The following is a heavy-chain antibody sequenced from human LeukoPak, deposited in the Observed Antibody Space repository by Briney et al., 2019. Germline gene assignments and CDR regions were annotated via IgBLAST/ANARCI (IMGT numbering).Heavy chain of an antibody. CDR1: GFTFSSYE. D-gene: IGHD1-26*01. CDR3: AKDQVGAILWFDN. V-gene: IGHV3-48*03. Sequence: GGSLRLSCAASGFTFSSYEMAWVRQAPGKGLEWVSHISSSGSTIYYADSVKGRFTISRDNSKNTLYLQMNSLRAEDTAVYYCAKDQVGAILWFDNWGQGTLVTVSS. CDR2: ISSSGSTI. J-gene: IGHJ4*02.